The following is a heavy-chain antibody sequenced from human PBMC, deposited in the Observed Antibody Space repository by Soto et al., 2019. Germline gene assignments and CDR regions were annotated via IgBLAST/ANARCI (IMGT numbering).Heavy chain of an antibody. Sequence: PGGSLRLSCSASGFTFSSYAMHWVRQAPGKGLEYVSAISSNGGSTYYADSVKGRFTISRDNSKNTLYLQMSSLRAEDTAVYYCVRRIAAAGTRGWFDPWGQGTLVTVSS. D-gene: IGHD6-13*01. CDR3: VRRIAAAGTRGWFDP. CDR1: GFTFSSYA. J-gene: IGHJ5*02. CDR2: ISSNGGST. V-gene: IGHV3-64D*06.